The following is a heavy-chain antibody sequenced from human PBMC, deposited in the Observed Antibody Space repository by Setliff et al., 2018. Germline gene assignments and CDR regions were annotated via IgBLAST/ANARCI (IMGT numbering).Heavy chain of an antibody. CDR2: IYYSGST. CDR1: GGSISSYY. CDR3: AREIRLGELSFCAFDI. V-gene: IGHV4-39*07. J-gene: IGHJ3*02. Sequence: KPSETLSLTCTVSGGSISSYYWGWIRQPPGKGLEWIGSIYYSGSTYYNPSLKSRVTISVDTSKNQFSLKLSSVTAADTAVYYCAREIRLGELSFCAFDIWGQGTMVTVS. D-gene: IGHD3-16*02.